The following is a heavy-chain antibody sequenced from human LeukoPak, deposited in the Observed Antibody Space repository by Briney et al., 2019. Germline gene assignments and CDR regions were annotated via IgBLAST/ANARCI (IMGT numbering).Heavy chain of an antibody. V-gene: IGHV3-53*01. J-gene: IGHJ2*01. D-gene: IGHD3-22*01. CDR1: GFTVSSNY. Sequence: GGSLRLSCAASGFTVSSNYMSWVRQAPGKGLEWVSVIYSGVSTYYADSVEGRFTISRDNSKNTLYLQMNSLRAEDTALYYCARDRRYYDSSGYYFHWYFDLWGRGTLVTVSS. CDR2: IYSGVST. CDR3: ARDRRYYDSSGYYFHWYFDL.